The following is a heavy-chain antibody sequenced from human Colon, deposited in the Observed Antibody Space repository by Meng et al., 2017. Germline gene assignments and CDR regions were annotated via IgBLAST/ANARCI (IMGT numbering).Heavy chain of an antibody. D-gene: IGHD3-22*01. CDR1: GGSISRGDW. V-gene: IGHV4-4*02. Sequence: QVQLQEAGPGLGKPSETLSLTCAVSGGSISRGDWWSWVRQPPGKGLEWIGETSHSGSTNYSPSLKSRVTISLDKSKNQLSLKLNSVTAADTAVYYCASSDYYRSDYWGQGTLVTVSS. CDR2: TSHSGST. J-gene: IGHJ4*02. CDR3: ASSDYYRSDY.